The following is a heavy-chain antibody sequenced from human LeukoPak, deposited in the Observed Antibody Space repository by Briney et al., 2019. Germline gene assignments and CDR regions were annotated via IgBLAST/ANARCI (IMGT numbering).Heavy chain of an antibody. V-gene: IGHV4-4*07. CDR3: ARVESYPLRNAFDI. Sequence: SETLSVTCTVSGDSISSYYWSWIRQPAGKGLEWIGRIYTSGSTNYNPSLKSRVTMSVDTSKNQFSLKLSSVTAADTAVYYCARVESYPLRNAFDIWGQGTMVTVSS. J-gene: IGHJ3*02. CDR2: IYTSGST. CDR1: GDSISSYY. D-gene: IGHD1-14*01.